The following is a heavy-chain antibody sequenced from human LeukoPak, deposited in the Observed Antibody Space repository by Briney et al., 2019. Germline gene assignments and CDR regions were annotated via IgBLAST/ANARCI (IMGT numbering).Heavy chain of an antibody. J-gene: IGHJ4*02. Sequence: SETLSLTCAVYGGSFCGYYWSWIRQPPGKGLEWIGEINHSGSTNYNPSLKSRVTISVDTSKNQFSLKLSSVTAADTAVYYCARGAGMIDYWGQGTLVTVSS. CDR1: GGSFCGYY. V-gene: IGHV4-34*01. CDR2: INHSGST. D-gene: IGHD6-13*01. CDR3: ARGAGMIDY.